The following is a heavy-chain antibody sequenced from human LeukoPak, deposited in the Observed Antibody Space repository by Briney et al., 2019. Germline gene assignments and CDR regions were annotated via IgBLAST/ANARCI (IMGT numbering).Heavy chain of an antibody. CDR1: GSSFTSYW. Sequence: GESLKISCKGSGSSFTSYWIGWVRQMPGKGLEWMGIIYPGDSDTRYSPSFQGQVTISADKSISTAYLQWSSLKASDTAMYYCAKRTEHYYDSSGYLWYFDYWGQGTLVTVSS. V-gene: IGHV5-51*01. D-gene: IGHD3-22*01. CDR3: AKRTEHYYDSSGYLWYFDY. CDR2: IYPGDSDT. J-gene: IGHJ4*02.